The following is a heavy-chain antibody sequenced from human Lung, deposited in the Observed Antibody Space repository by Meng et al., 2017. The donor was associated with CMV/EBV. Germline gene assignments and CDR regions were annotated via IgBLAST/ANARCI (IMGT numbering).Heavy chain of an antibody. CDR3: ARAGRSYGMDV. CDR1: GGSLSGYY. V-gene: IGHV4-34*01. Sequence: SETLSLTCTVYGGSLSGYYWSWIRQPPGKGLEWIGEINHSGSTNYNPSLKSRVTISVDTSKNQFSLKLSSVTAADTAVYYCARAGRSYGMDVWGQGTTVTVSS. CDR2: INHSGST. J-gene: IGHJ6*02.